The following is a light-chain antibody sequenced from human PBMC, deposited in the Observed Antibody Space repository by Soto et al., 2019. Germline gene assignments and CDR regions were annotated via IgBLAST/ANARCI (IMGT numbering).Light chain of an antibody. V-gene: IGLV7-43*01. CDR3: LAYYGGTWV. CDR1: TGAVTSDYY. J-gene: IGLJ3*02. Sequence: QTVVTQEPSLTVSPGGTVTLTCASSTGAVTSDYYPNWFQQKPGLAPTGLIYSTTNKHSWTPARFSGSLLGGKAALTLSGVQPEDEAEYHCLAYYGGTWVFGGGTKLTVL. CDR2: STT.